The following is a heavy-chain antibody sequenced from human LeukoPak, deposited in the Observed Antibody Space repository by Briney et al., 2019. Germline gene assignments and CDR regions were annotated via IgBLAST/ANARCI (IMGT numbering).Heavy chain of an antibody. J-gene: IGHJ4*02. V-gene: IGHV3-33*06. D-gene: IGHD3-22*01. CDR3: AKVGDSSGSFDY. Sequence: PGGSLRLSCAASGFTFSSYGMRWVRQAPGKGLEWVAVIWYDGSNKYYADSVKGRFTISRDNSKNTLYLQMNSLRAEDTAVYYCAKVGDSSGSFDYWGQGTLVTVSS. CDR2: IWYDGSNK. CDR1: GFTFSSYG.